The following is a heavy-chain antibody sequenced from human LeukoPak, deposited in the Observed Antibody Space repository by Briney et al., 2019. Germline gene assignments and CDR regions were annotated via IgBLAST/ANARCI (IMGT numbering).Heavy chain of an antibody. V-gene: IGHV4-59*01. Sequence: SETLSHTCTVSGGSISSYYWSWIRQPPGKGLEWIGYIYYSGSTNYNPSLKSRVTISVDTSKNQFSLKLSSVTAADTAVYYCARLGRDGYNYDWFDPWGQGTLVTVSS. D-gene: IGHD5-24*01. CDR1: GGSISSYY. CDR3: ARLGRDGYNYDWFDP. J-gene: IGHJ5*02. CDR2: IYYSGST.